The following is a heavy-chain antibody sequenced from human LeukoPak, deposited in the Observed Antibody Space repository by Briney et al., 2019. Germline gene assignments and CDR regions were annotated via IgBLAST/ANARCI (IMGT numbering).Heavy chain of an antibody. CDR2: IIPIFGTA. V-gene: IGHV1-69*01. Sequence: SVKVSCKASGGTFSSYAISWVRQAPGQGLEWMGGIIPIFGTANYAQKFQGRVTITADESTSTAYMELSSLRSEDTAVHYCARAYCGGDCYRRHFDYWGQGTLVTVSS. D-gene: IGHD2-21*02. CDR1: GGTFSSYA. J-gene: IGHJ4*02. CDR3: ARAYCGGDCYRRHFDY.